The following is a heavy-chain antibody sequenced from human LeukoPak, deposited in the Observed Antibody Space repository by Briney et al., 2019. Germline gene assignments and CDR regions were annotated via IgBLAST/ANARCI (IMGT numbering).Heavy chain of an antibody. V-gene: IGHV1-69*05. D-gene: IGHD3-22*01. CDR3: ARATIRYYDSSGYYWNWFDP. J-gene: IGHJ5*02. CDR2: IIPIFGTA. Sequence: SVKVSCKASGGTFSSYAISWVRQAPGQGLEWMGGIIPIFGTANYAQKFQGRVTITTDESTSTAYMELSSLRSEDTAVYYCARATIRYYDSSGYYWNWFDPWGQGTLVTVSS. CDR1: GGTFSSYA.